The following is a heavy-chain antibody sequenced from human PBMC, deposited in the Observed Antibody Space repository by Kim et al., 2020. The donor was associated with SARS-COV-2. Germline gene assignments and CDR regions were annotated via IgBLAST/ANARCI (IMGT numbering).Heavy chain of an antibody. Sequence: GGSLRLSCAASGFTFGDYGMSWVRQAPGKGLEWVSGINWNGGSTGYADSVKGRFTISRDNAKNSLYLQMNSLRAEDTALYYCARGRGTVYYGSGSYPDDAFDIWGQGTMVTVSS. CDR3: ARGRGTVYYGSGSYPDDAFDI. CDR2: INWNGGST. CDR1: GFTFGDYG. J-gene: IGHJ3*02. V-gene: IGHV3-20*04. D-gene: IGHD3-10*01.